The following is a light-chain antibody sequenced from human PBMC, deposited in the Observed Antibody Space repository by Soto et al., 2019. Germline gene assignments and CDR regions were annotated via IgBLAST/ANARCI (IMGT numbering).Light chain of an antibody. CDR2: GAS. V-gene: IGKV3-20*01. CDR3: QQYGSSPGT. CDR1: QSVSSSY. Sequence: EIVLTQSPGTLSLSPGERATLSCRASQSVSSSYLAWYQQKPGQAPRLLIHGASNRATGIPDRFSGSGSGTDFTLTISRLEPEDFGVYYCQQYGSSPGTFGQGTKVEIK. J-gene: IGKJ1*01.